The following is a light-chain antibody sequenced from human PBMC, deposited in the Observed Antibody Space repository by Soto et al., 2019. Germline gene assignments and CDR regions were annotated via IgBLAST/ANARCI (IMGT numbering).Light chain of an antibody. CDR2: GAS. V-gene: IGKV3-20*01. CDR1: QSVSSTY. CDR3: QHYVTSPPACT. Sequence: EIVLTQSQGTLSLSPGEGATLFCRASQSVSSTYLAWYQHKPGQAPRRLIYGASTRATGIPDRFSGSGSGKDFSLTISRLEPEDFAVYFCQHYVTSPPACTFGQGTKV. J-gene: IGKJ1*01.